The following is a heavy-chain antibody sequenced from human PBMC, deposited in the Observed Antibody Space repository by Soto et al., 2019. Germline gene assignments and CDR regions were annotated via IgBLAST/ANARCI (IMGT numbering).Heavy chain of an antibody. Sequence: SVKVSCKASGGTFSSYAISWVRQAPGQGLEWMGGIIPIFGTANYAQKFQGRVTITADESTSTAYMELSSLRSEDTAMYYCARGERGYSYGYIDYWGQGTLVTVSS. D-gene: IGHD5-18*01. CDR3: ARGERGYSYGYIDY. V-gene: IGHV1-69*13. J-gene: IGHJ4*02. CDR2: IIPIFGTA. CDR1: GGTFSSYA.